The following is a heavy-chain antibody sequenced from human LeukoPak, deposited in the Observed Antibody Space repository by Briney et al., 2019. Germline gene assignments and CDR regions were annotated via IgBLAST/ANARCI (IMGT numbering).Heavy chain of an antibody. J-gene: IGHJ6*03. CDR3: ARDRWTTVTTTGYYYYYMDV. CDR2: IYTSGST. Sequence: SETLSLTCTVSGGSISSYYWSWIRQPAGKGLEWIGRIYTSGSTNYNPSLKSRVTMSVDTSKNQFSLELSSVTAADTAVYYCARDRWTTVTTTGYYYYYMDVWGKGTTVTVSS. CDR1: GGSISSYY. V-gene: IGHV4-4*07. D-gene: IGHD4-17*01.